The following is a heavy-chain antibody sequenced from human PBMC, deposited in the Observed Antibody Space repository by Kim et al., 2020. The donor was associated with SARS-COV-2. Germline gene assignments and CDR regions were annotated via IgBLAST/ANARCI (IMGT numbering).Heavy chain of an antibody. D-gene: IGHD3-3*01. CDR1: GFTFGDYA. V-gene: IGHV3-49*03. Sequence: GGSLRLSCTASGFTFGDYAMSWFRQAPGKGLEWVGFIRSKAYGGTTEYAASVKGRFTISRDDSKSIAYLQMNSLKTEDTAVYYCTREAHHYDFWSGHNWFDPWGQGTLVTVSS. CDR3: TREAHHYDFWSGHNWFDP. J-gene: IGHJ5*02. CDR2: IRSKAYGGTT.